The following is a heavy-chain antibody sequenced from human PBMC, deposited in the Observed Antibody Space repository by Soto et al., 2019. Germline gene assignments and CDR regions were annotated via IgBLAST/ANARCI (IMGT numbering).Heavy chain of an antibody. Sequence: QVQLVQSGAEVKKPGASVKVSCKASGYTFTSYDINWVRQATGQGLEWMGWMNPNSGNTGYAQKFQGRVTMTRNTSISTAYMELSSLRSEDTAVYYCVRGTYRANYGGNIVDYWGQGTLVTVSS. J-gene: IGHJ4*02. D-gene: IGHD4-17*01. V-gene: IGHV1-8*01. CDR3: VRGTYRANYGGNIVDY. CDR1: GYTFTSYD. CDR2: MNPNSGNT.